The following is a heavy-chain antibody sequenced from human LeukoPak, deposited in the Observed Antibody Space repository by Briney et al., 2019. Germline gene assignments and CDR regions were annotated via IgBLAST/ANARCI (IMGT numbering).Heavy chain of an antibody. D-gene: IGHD2-2*01. CDR3: ARLSHQWFDP. J-gene: IGHJ5*02. CDR2: IYYSGST. V-gene: IGHV4-59*01. CDR1: GGPIRSYY. Sequence: SETLSLTCTVSGGPIRSYYWSWMRQPPGKGREWRGYIYYSGSTTYNPSLKSRVTISVDTSKNQFSLKLSSVTAADTAVYYCARLSHQWFDPWGQGTLVTVSS.